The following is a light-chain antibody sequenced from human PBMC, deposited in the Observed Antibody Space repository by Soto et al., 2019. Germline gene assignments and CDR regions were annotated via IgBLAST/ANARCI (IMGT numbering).Light chain of an antibody. CDR2: DVT. CDR3: CSYAGSQTWV. J-gene: IGLJ7*01. Sequence: QSALTQPRSVSGSPGQSVTISCTGTSSDIGGYNYVSWYQQHPGKAPELIIFDVTKRPSGVPVRFSGSKSGNTASLTISGLQAEDETDYYRCSYAGSQTWVFGGGTQLTVL. V-gene: IGLV2-11*01. CDR1: SSDIGGYNY.